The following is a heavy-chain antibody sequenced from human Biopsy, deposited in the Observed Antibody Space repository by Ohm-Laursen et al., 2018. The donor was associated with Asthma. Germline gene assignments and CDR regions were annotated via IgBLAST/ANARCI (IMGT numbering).Heavy chain of an antibody. D-gene: IGHD3-3*02. CDR2: IYSGGTS. CDR1: GFTVSRDH. CDR3: ARTFHFWSPYHAEHYQL. V-gene: IGHV3-53*01. Sequence: SLRLSCTASGFTVSRDHMFWVRQAPGKGLEWVSVIYSGGTSHTADSVRGRFTISRDFSKNTLHLQMNSLRAEDTAVYYCARTFHFWSPYHAEHYQLWGQGTLVTVSS. J-gene: IGHJ1*01.